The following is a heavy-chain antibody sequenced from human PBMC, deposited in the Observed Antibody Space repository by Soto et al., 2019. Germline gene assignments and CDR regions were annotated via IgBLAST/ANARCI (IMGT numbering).Heavy chain of an antibody. CDR1: GYTFTGYY. D-gene: IGHD3-3*01. CDR3: ARDLTGGPTYYDFWSGYSPVDY. J-gene: IGHJ4*02. Sequence: GASVKVSCKASGYTFTGYYMHWVRQAPGQGLEWMGWISAYNGNTIYAQKLQGRVTMTEDTSTDTAYMELSSPRSEDTAVYYCARDLTGGPTYYDFWSGYSPVDYWGLGTLVTVSS. CDR2: ISAYNGNT. V-gene: IGHV1-18*04.